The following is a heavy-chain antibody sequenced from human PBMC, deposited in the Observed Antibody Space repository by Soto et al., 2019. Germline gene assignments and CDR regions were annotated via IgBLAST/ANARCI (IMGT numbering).Heavy chain of an antibody. Sequence: SETLSLTCTVSGGSISSHYCCWIRQRPGKGREWIGYIYYSGSTYYNPSLKSRVTISVDTSKNQFSLKLSSVTAADTAVYYCARASWELHYYYYGMDVWGQGTTVTVSS. V-gene: IGHV4-30-4*08. J-gene: IGHJ6*02. CDR3: ARASWELHYYYYGMDV. CDR1: GGSISSHY. D-gene: IGHD1-26*01. CDR2: IYYSGST.